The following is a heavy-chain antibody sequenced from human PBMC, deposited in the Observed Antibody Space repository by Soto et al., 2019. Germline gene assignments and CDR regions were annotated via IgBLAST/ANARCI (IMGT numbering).Heavy chain of an antibody. Sequence: GESLKISCAASGFTVSSNYMSWVRQAPGKGLEWVSVIYSGGSTYYADSVKGRFTISRHNSKNTLYLQMNSLRAEDTAVYYCARDLGIAAPPGYYYYYMDVWGKGTTVTVSS. V-gene: IGHV3-53*04. D-gene: IGHD6-6*01. CDR2: IYSGGST. CDR3: ARDLGIAAPPGYYYYYMDV. J-gene: IGHJ6*03. CDR1: GFTVSSNY.